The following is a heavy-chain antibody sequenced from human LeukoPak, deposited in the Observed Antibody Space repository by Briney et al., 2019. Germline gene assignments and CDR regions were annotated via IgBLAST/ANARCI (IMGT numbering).Heavy chain of an antibody. CDR1: GGSISSYY. J-gene: IGHJ4*02. Sequence: PSETLSLTCTVSGGSISSYYWSWIRQPPGKGLEWIGYIYYSGSTNYNPSLKSRVTISVDTSKNQFSLKLSSVTAADTAVYYCARERYSSSSGVPTYSHFDYWGQGTLVTVSS. D-gene: IGHD6-6*01. CDR2: IYYSGST. CDR3: ARERYSSSSGVPTYSHFDY. V-gene: IGHV4-59*12.